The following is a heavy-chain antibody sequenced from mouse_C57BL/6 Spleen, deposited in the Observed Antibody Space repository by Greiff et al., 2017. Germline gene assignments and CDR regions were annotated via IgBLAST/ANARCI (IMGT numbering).Heavy chain of an antibody. V-gene: IGHV5-17*01. J-gene: IGHJ3*01. CDR2: ISSGSSTI. CDR1: GFTFSDYG. D-gene: IGHD2-12*01. CDR3: ARPTTGGWFAY. Sequence: EVHLVESGGGLVKPGGSLKLSCAASGFTFSDYGMHWVLQAPEKGLVWVAYISSGSSTIYYADTVKGRFTISRDNAKNNLFLQMTSLRSEDTAMYYCARPTTGGWFAYWGQGTLVTVSA.